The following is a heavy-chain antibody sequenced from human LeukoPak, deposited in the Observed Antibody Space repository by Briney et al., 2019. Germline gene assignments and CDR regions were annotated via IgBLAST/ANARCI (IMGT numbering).Heavy chain of an antibody. V-gene: IGHV3-30*18. CDR1: GFTFSSYG. J-gene: IGHJ2*01. CDR2: ISYDGSNK. Sequence: GRSLRLSCAASGFTFSSYGMHWVRQAPGKGLEWVAVISYDGSNKYYADSVKGRFTISRDNSKNTLYLQMNSLRAEDTAVYYCAKDRGQAPDCYFDLWGRGTLVTVSS. CDR3: AKDRGQAPDCYFDL. D-gene: IGHD5-12*01.